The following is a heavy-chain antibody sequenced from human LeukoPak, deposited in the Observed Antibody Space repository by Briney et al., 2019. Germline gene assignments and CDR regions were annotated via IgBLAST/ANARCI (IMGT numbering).Heavy chain of an antibody. CDR1: GYTFTGYY. J-gene: IGHJ4*02. CDR3: ARDSCSGGSCFLGY. Sequence: GASVKVSCKASGYTFTGYYIHWVRQAPGQGLEWMGWISAYNGNTNYAQKFQGRVTMTTDTSTNTAYMELRSLRSDDTAVYYCARDSCSGGSCFLGYWGQGTVVTVSS. D-gene: IGHD2-15*01. V-gene: IGHV1-18*04. CDR2: ISAYNGNT.